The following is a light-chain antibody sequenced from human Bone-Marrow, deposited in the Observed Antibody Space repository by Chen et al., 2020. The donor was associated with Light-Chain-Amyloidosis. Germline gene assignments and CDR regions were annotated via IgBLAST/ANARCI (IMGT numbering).Light chain of an antibody. J-gene: IGLJ2*01. Sequence: VMTLPSAASLVPVHTSMFTCSGNQLGDKFVFWYQQRAAQSPVVVIYQDDKRPSGIPVRFSGSNSGNTATLTIGGTQTVDEGDYYCQTWDSNTVVFGGGTRLTVL. CDR1: QLGDKF. CDR2: QDD. CDR3: QTWDSNTVV. V-gene: IGLV3-1*01.